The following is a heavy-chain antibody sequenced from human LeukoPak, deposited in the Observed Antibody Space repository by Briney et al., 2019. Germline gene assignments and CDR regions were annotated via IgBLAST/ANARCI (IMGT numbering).Heavy chain of an antibody. CDR1: GYTFTAYY. CDR2: INPNSGGT. V-gene: IGHV1-2*02. D-gene: IGHD5-18*01. CDR3: ARNFVDTFTPDY. Sequence: SVKVSCKASGYTFTAYYMHWVRRAPGQRLEWMGWINPNSGGTNYAQKFQGRVTMTRDTSISTAYMELSRLRSDDTAVYYCARNFVDTFTPDYWGQGTLVTVSS. J-gene: IGHJ4*02.